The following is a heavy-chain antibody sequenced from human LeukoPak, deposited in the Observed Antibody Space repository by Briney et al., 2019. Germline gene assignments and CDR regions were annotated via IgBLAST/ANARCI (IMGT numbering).Heavy chain of an antibody. CDR2: IYYSGTT. CDR1: GASLSTSPYY. V-gene: IGHV4-39*01. D-gene: IGHD2/OR15-2a*01. CDR3: ARHGDEGDFLTYFDY. Sequence: SETLSLTCSVSGASLSTSPYYWAWIRQPPGKGLEWIGAIYYSGTTFYNPSLKSRVTISVDTSKNQFSLKLTSVTADTAVYYCARHGDEGDFLTYFDYWGQGILVTVSS. J-gene: IGHJ4*02.